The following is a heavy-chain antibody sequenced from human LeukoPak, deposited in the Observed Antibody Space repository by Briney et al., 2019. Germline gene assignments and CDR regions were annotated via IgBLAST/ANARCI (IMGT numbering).Heavy chain of an antibody. CDR1: GFTFSSYA. J-gene: IGHJ4*02. D-gene: IGHD1-26*01. CDR2: ISGSGGST. Sequence: QPGGSLRLSCAASGFTFSSYAMSWVRQAPGKGLEWVSAISGSGGSTYYADSVKGRFTISRDNSKNTPYLQMNSLRAEDTAVYYCAKDRRWELYFDYWGQGTLVTVSS. CDR3: AKDRRWELYFDY. V-gene: IGHV3-23*01.